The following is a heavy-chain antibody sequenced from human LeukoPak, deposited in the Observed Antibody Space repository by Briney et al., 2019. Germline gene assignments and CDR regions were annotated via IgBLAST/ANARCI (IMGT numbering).Heavy chain of an antibody. CDR2: IYHSGST. CDR1: GYSISSGYH. Sequence: SETLSLTCTVSGYSISSGYHWGWIRQPPGKGLEWIGSIYHSGSTYYNPSLKSRVTISVDTSKNQFSLKLRSVTAADTAVYYCARNLIPEQLVLNFWGQGTLVTVSS. V-gene: IGHV4-38-2*02. D-gene: IGHD6-13*01. CDR3: ARNLIPEQLVLNF. J-gene: IGHJ4*02.